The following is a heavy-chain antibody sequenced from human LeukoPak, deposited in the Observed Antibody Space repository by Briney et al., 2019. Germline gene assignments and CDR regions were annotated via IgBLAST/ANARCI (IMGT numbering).Heavy chain of an antibody. D-gene: IGHD5-12*01. CDR1: GFTLSENN. V-gene: IGHV3-30-3*01. CDR2: ISNDGNSK. Sequence: GMSLRLSCAASGFTLSENNVHWVRQAPGKGLEWVALISNDGNSKDYADSVKGRFTLSGDNSKTTVYLQMNSLRAEDTAVYYCARDRSGFYSIDQWGQGTLVTVSP. CDR3: ARDRSGFYSIDQ. J-gene: IGHJ4*02.